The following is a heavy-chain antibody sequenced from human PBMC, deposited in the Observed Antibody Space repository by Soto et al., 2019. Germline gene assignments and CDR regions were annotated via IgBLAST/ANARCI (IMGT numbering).Heavy chain of an antibody. CDR2: IYPVDSEP. D-gene: IGHD4-4*01. CDR1: GYSFTHYW. Sequence: PGESLKISCKGSGYSFTHYWIGWVRQMPGKGLEWMGIIYPVDSEPKYSPSFQGQVTMSADRSIGTAYLQWSSLKASDTAMYYCARQDYSNSAGYWGQGTLVTVSS. J-gene: IGHJ4*02. V-gene: IGHV5-51*01. CDR3: ARQDYSNSAGY.